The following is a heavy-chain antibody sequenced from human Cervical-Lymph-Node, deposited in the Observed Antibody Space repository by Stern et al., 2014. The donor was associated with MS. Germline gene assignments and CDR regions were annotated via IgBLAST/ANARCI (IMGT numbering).Heavy chain of an antibody. CDR3: ARDRREAARAVAYYYGMDV. D-gene: IGHD6-6*01. Sequence: QVQLVESGAEVKKPGASVKVSCKASGYTFTSYYMHWVRQAPGQGLEWMGIINPSGGSTSYAQKFQGRVTMTRDTSTSTVYMELSSLRSEDTAVYYCARDRREAARAVAYYYGMDVWGQGTTVTVSS. CDR1: GYTFTSYY. J-gene: IGHJ6*02. V-gene: IGHV1-46*03. CDR2: INPSGGST.